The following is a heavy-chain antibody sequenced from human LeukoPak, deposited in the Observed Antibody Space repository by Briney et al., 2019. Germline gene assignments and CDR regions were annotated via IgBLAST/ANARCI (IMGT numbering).Heavy chain of an antibody. CDR3: GRDNNYKVDV. CDR2: IKTDGSVT. V-gene: IGHV3-74*01. D-gene: IGHD4-11*01. Sequence: PGGSLRLSCAASGFSFSDYWMVWVRQAPGKGLVWVSNIKTDGSVTNYADSVKGRSTISRDNAKNTLYLQVNSLRAEDTAVYYCGRDNNYKVDVWGKGTTVTVSS. CDR1: GFSFSDYW. J-gene: IGHJ6*04.